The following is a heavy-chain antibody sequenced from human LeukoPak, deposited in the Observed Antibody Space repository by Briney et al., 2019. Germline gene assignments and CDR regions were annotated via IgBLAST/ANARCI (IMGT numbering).Heavy chain of an antibody. D-gene: IGHD3-3*01. CDR1: GFTFSSYA. V-gene: IGHV3-30*04. CDR3: ARFLGVVISDDAFDI. Sequence: GGSLRLSCAASGFTFSSYAMHWVRQAPGKGLEWVAVISYDGSNKYYADSVKGRFTISRDNSKNTLYLQMSSLRAEDTAVYYCARFLGVVISDDAFDIWGQGTMVTVSS. CDR2: ISYDGSNK. J-gene: IGHJ3*02.